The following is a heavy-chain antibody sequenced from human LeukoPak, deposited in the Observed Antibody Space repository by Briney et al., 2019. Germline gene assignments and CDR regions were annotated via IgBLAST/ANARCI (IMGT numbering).Heavy chain of an antibody. CDR2: MNPNSGNT. V-gene: IGHV1-8*03. D-gene: IGHD3-22*01. CDR1: GYTFTSYD. Sequence: ASVKVSCKASGYTFTSYDINWVRQATGQGLEWMVWMNPNSGNTGYAQKFQGRVTITRNTSISTADMELSSLRSEDTAVYYCARGRAGPSAGFDYYDSSGYPYWGQGTLVTVSS. J-gene: IGHJ4*02. CDR3: ARGRAGPSAGFDYYDSSGYPY.